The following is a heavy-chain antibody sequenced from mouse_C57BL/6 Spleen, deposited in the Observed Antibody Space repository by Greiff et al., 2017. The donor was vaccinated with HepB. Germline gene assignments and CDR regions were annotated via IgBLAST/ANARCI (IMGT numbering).Heavy chain of an antibody. D-gene: IGHD1-1*01. J-gene: IGHJ3*01. CDR2: IYPGSGGT. Sequence: QVQLQQSGAELVRPGTSVKVSCKASGYAFTNYLIEWVKQRPGQGLEWIGVIYPGSGGTNYNEKFKGKATMTADKSSSTAYMQLSSLTSEDSAFYFCAKSVTTVVGAYWGQGTLVTVSA. V-gene: IGHV1-54*01. CDR1: GYAFTNYL. CDR3: AKSVTTVVGAY.